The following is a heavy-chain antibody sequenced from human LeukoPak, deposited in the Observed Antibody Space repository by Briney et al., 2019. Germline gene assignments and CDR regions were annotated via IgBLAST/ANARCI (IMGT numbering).Heavy chain of an antibody. J-gene: IGHJ4*02. CDR2: ISSSSSYI. D-gene: IGHD1-26*01. Sequence: GGSLLLSCAASGFTFSSYSMNWVRQAPGKGLEWVSSISSSSSYIYYADSVKGRFTISRDNAKNSLYLRMNSLRAEDTAVYYCARDGIVGATNLDYWGQGTLVTVSS. CDR3: ARDGIVGATNLDY. V-gene: IGHV3-21*01. CDR1: GFTFSSYS.